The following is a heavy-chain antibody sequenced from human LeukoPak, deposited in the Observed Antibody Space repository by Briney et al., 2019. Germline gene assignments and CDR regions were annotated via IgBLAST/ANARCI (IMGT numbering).Heavy chain of an antibody. CDR2: IYYRGST. CDR3: AREGGDDYGDYDAFDI. Sequence: SESLSLTCTVSGGSVSSGSYYWSWIRQPPGKGLEWIGYIYYRGSTNSNPSLKSRVTISVDTSKNQFSLKLSSVTAADTAVYYCAREGGDDYGDYDAFDIWGQGTMVTVSS. D-gene: IGHD4-17*01. CDR1: GGSVSSGSYY. V-gene: IGHV4-61*01. J-gene: IGHJ3*02.